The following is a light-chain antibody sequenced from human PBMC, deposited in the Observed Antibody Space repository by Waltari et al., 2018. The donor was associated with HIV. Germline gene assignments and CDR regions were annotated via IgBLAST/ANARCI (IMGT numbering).Light chain of an antibody. CDR2: EVS. V-gene: IGLV2-14*01. CDR3: SSYTGSSTLVV. Sequence: QSALTQPASVSGSPGQSITISRTGTSSDIGGYNYVSWYQQHPGKAPKLMIYEVSYRPSGISNRFSGSKSGNTASLTISGLQADDEADYYCSSYTGSSTLVVFGGGTKLIVL. J-gene: IGLJ2*01. CDR1: SSDIGGYNY.